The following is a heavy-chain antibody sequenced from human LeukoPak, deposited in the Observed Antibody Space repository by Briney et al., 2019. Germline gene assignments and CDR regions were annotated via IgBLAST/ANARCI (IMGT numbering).Heavy chain of an antibody. D-gene: IGHD1-7*01. J-gene: IGHJ4*02. CDR2: IYYSGST. CDR3: ARSITGTSFDY. CDR1: GGSIGSYY. V-gene: IGHV4-59*01. Sequence: SETLSLTCTVSGGSIGSYYWSWIRQPPGKGLEWIGYIYYSGSTNYNPSLKSRVTISVDTSKNQFSLKLSSVTAADTAVYYCARSITGTSFDYWGQGTLVTVSS.